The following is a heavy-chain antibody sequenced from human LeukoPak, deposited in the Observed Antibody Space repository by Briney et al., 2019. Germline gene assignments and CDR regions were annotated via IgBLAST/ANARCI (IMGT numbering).Heavy chain of an antibody. CDR2: ISSSSSTI. CDR1: GFTFSTYS. CDR3: ARMNYVSSGWGAPFDY. V-gene: IGHV3-48*04. J-gene: IGHJ4*02. D-gene: IGHD1-7*01. Sequence: GGSLRLSCAASGFTFSTYSMNWVRQAPGKGLEWVSYISSSSSTIYYADSVKGRFTISRDNAKNSLYLQMNSLRAEDTAVYYCARMNYVSSGWGAPFDYWGQGTLVTVSS.